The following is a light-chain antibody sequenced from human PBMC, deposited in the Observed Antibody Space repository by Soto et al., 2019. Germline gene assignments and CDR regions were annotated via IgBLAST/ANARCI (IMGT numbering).Light chain of an antibody. CDR1: SGSIASNY. CDR3: QSYDNSNVV. Sequence: FMLTQPHSVSESPGKTVTISCTRSSGSIASNYVQWYQQRPGSAPTTVIYEDNQRPSAVPDRFSGSIDSSSNSASLTISGLKTEDEADYYCQSYDNSNVVFGGGTKVTVL. J-gene: IGLJ2*01. V-gene: IGLV6-57*04. CDR2: EDN.